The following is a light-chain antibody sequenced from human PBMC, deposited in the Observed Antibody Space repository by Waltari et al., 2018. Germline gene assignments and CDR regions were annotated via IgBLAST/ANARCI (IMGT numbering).Light chain of an antibody. V-gene: IGLV2-14*01. Sequence: QSALTQPASVSGSPGQSVTISCTGTSSDVGGYNSVSWYQQHPGQVPKLMIFDVSNRPSGVSNRFSGSKSGNTASLTISGLQAEDESDYYCCSFTSKSTVVFGGGTKLTVL. CDR2: DVS. CDR3: CSFTSKSTVV. J-gene: IGLJ3*02. CDR1: SSDVGGYNS.